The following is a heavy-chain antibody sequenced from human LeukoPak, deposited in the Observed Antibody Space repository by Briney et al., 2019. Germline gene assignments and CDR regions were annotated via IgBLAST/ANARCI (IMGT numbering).Heavy chain of an antibody. V-gene: IGHV4-39*01. CDR1: GGSLSSSSYY. Sequence: SETLSLTCTVSGGSLSSSSYYWLWIRQPPGKCLEWIGSIYYSGSTYFNPSLKSRVTISVDTSKNQFSLKLSSVTAADTAVYYCARHLRDSSSLPYWYFDLWGRGTLVTVSS. CDR2: IYYSGST. J-gene: IGHJ2*01. D-gene: IGHD6-13*01. CDR3: ARHLRDSSSLPYWYFDL.